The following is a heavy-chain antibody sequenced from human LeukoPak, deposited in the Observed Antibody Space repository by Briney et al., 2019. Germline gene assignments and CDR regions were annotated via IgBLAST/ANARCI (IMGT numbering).Heavy chain of an antibody. CDR3: AKDLRRYYYGSGSSDSYFDF. CDR2: ISGSGGST. D-gene: IGHD3-10*01. Sequence: PGGSLRLSCAASGFTFSSYAMSWVRQAPGKGLEWVSAISGSGGSTYYADSVKGRFTISRDNSKNTLYLQMNSLRAEDTAVYYCAKDLRRYYYGSGSSDSYFDFWGQGTLVTVSS. V-gene: IGHV3-23*01. CDR1: GFTFSSYA. J-gene: IGHJ4*02.